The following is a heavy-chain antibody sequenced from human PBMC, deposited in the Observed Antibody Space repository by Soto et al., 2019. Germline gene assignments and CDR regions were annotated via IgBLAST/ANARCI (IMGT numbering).Heavy chain of an antibody. CDR1: GGTFSSYA. V-gene: IGHV1-69*06. CDR3: ARSQYYYDSSGYYWDAFDI. Sequence: GASVKVSCKAAGGTFSSYAISCVRQAPGEGLEWRGGIIPIFGTANYAQKFQGRVTITADKSTSTAYMELSSLRSEDTAVYYCARSQYYYDSSGYYWDAFDIWGQGTMVTVSS. J-gene: IGHJ3*02. CDR2: IIPIFGTA. D-gene: IGHD3-22*01.